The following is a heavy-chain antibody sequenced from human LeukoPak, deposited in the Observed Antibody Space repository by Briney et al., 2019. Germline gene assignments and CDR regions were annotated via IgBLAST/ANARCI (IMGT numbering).Heavy chain of an antibody. CDR3: ARGGYSYGYSADY. CDR2: IYYSGST. J-gene: IGHJ4*02. V-gene: IGHV4-59*01. CDR1: GGSISGYY. Sequence: SSETLSLTCTVSGGSISGYYWSWIRQPPGKGLEWIGYIYYSGSTNYNPSLKSRVTISVDTSKNQFSLKLSSVTAADTAVYYCARGGYSYGYSADYWGQGTLVTVSS. D-gene: IGHD5-18*01.